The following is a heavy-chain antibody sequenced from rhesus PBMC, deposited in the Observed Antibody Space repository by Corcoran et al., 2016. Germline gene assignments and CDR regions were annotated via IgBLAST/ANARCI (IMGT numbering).Heavy chain of an antibody. CDR2: INGNSGST. Sequence: QVQLQESGPGLVKPSETLSLTCTVSVSSISSNWWSWIRQPPGKGLEWVGEINGNSGSTTYNPSLKSRVTISKDASKNQFSLKLSSVTAADTAVYYCARGRIQWVHRYFDYWGQGVLVTVSS. V-gene: IGHV4-80*01. CDR3: ARGRIQWVHRYFDY. CDR1: VSSISSNW. J-gene: IGHJ4*01. D-gene: IGHD5-30*01.